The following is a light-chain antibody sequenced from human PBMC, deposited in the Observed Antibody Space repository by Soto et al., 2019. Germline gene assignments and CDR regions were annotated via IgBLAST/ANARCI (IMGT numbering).Light chain of an antibody. CDR1: QDIGVR. CDR3: LQVYNFHRK. V-gene: IGKV1-12*01. J-gene: IGKJ1*01. Sequence: DIHMTQSPSFVSASIVDRVTITCRSSQDIGVRLAWFQQKPGKAPKYLIQSASSLQSGVPSTFSGSGSGRDFTLTINSLHPEDFATYYCLQVYNFHRKFGQGTKVDIK. CDR2: SAS.